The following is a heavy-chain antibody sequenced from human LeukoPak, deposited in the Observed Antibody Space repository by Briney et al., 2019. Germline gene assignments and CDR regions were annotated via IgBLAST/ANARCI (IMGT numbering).Heavy chain of an antibody. Sequence: GGSLRLSCAASGFTVSSNYMSWVRQAPGKGLEWVSVIHSGGSTYYADSVKGRFTISRDNSKNTLYLQMNSLRAEDTAVYYCARDPGLMDVRGAFDIWGQGTMVTVSS. CDR2: IHSGGST. D-gene: IGHD2-8*01. CDR1: GFTVSSNY. J-gene: IGHJ3*02. CDR3: ARDPGLMDVRGAFDI. V-gene: IGHV3-53*01.